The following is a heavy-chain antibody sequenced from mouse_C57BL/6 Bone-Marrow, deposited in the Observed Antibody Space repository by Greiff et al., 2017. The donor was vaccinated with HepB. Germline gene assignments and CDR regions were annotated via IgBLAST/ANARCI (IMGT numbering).Heavy chain of an antibody. CDR3: ARARLGSGLDY. V-gene: IGHV7-4*01. CDR1: GFTFTDYY. CDR2: IRNKANDYTT. J-gene: IGHJ2*01. D-gene: IGHD1-3*01. Sequence: EVNLVESGGGLVQPGASLRLSCAASGFTFTDYYMNWVRQPPGKGLEWLALIRNKANDYTTDHTESVKGRFTISRDNSHTILYLQMSTLRAEDSATYYCARARLGSGLDYWGQGTTLTVSS.